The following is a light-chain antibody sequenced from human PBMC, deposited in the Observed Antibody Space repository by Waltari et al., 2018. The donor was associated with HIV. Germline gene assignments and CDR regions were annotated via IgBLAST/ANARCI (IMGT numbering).Light chain of an antibody. CDR3: QQFNYFWT. J-gene: IGKJ1*01. CDR1: RNIRNW. Sequence: DIQMTQSPSTLSASVGDRVTITCRANRNIRNWLAWYQQKPGKAPKLLIYKVSTLESGVPSRFSGSGSGTEFTLTISGLQPDDSATYYCQQFNYFWTFGQGTKVEIK. CDR2: KVS. V-gene: IGKV1-5*03.